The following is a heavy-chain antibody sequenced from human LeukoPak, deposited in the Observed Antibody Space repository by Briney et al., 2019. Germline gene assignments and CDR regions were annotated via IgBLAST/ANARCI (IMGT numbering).Heavy chain of an antibody. CDR3: ARSYLVFNWLDP. D-gene: IGHD2-8*01. J-gene: IGHJ5*02. CDR2: IIPIFGTT. CDR1: GGTFKNNT. Sequence: SVKVSCKASGGTFKNNTVSWVRQAPGQGLEWVGGIIPIFGTTNYTQQFQGRVTITAEESTSTVYLELSSLRSDDTAVYYCARSYLVFNWLDPWGQGTLVTVSS. V-gene: IGHV1-69*13.